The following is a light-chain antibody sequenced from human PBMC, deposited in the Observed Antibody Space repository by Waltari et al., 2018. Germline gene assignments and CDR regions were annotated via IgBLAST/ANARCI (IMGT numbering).Light chain of an antibody. CDR1: QSVSSH. J-gene: IGKJ4*01. CDR2: DAS. Sequence: EIVLTQSPATLSLSPGERATLSCRASQSVSSHLAWYQQKLGQAPRLLIYDASNRATGIPARFSGSGSGTDFNLTISSLEVDDFAVYYCQQRSSWPTFGGGTKVEIK. CDR3: QQRSSWPT. V-gene: IGKV3-11*01.